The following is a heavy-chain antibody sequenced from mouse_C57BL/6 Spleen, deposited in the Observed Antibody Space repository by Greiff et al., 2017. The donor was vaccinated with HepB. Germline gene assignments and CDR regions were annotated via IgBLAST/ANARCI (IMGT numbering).Heavy chain of an antibody. Sequence: QVQLQQPGAELVKPGASVKLSCKASGYTFTSYWMHWVKQRPGRGLEWIGRIDPNSGGTKYNEKFKSKATLTVDKPSSTAYMQLSSLTSEDSAVYYCARGSGEGYYGDVLYFDVWGTGTTVTVSS. V-gene: IGHV1-72*01. CDR3: ARGSGEGYYGDVLYFDV. J-gene: IGHJ1*03. CDR1: GYTFTSYW. D-gene: IGHD2-3*01. CDR2: IDPNSGGT.